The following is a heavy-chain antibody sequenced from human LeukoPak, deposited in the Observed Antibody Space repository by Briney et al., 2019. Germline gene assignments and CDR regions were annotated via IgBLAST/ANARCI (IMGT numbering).Heavy chain of an antibody. CDR3: ARDGLYYYDSSGYYPYYFDY. CDR2: IKQDGSEK. V-gene: IGHV3-7*01. D-gene: IGHD3-22*01. CDR1: GFTFSSYW. J-gene: IGHJ4*02. Sequence: GGSLRLSCAASGFTFSSYWMSWVRQAPGKGLEWVANIKQDGSEKYYVDSVKGRYTISRDNAKNSLYLQMSSLRAEDTAVYYCARDGLYYYDSSGYYPYYFDYWGQGTLVTVSS.